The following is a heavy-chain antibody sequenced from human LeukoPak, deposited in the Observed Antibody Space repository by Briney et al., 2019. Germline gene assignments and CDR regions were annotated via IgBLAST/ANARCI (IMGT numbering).Heavy chain of an antibody. CDR1: GFTFSSDW. V-gene: IGHV3-7*03. J-gene: IGHJ4*02. CDR2: IKQDGSEK. Sequence: PGGSLRLSCAASGFTFSSDWMSWVRQAPGKGLEWVANIKQDGSEKYYVDSVKGRFTISRDNAKNSLYLQMNSLRAEDTAVYYCAREHTGGILTGYYPYYFDYWGQGTLVTVSS. CDR3: AREHTGGILTGYYPYYFDY. D-gene: IGHD3-9*01.